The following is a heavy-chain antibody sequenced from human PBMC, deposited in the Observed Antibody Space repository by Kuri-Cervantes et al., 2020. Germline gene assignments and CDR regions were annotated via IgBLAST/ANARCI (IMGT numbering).Heavy chain of an antibody. CDR3: VRMTGGSGNYYTYYFDH. D-gene: IGHD3-10*01. CDR1: GFSFSIYD. J-gene: IGHJ4*02. Sequence: GESLKISCAASGFSFSIYDMSWVRQAPGKGLEWVSTISGSGGSAYYADSVKGRFTIFRDNPKNTLSLQMNSLTAEDTAIYYRVRMTGGSGNYYTYYFDHWGQGTLVTVSS. CDR2: ISGSGGSA. V-gene: IGHV3-23*01.